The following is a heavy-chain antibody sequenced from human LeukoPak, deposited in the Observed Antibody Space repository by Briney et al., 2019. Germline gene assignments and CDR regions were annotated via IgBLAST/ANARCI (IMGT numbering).Heavy chain of an antibody. Sequence: RASETLSLACTVSGGSISSGSYYWSWIRQPAGKGLEWIGRIYTSGSTNYNPSLKSRVTISVDTSKNQFSLKLSSVTAADTAVYYCAGGGYSCGYDPYFDYWGQGTLVTVSS. CDR2: IYTSGST. CDR3: AGGGYSCGYDPYFDY. CDR1: GGSISSGSYY. D-gene: IGHD5-18*01. J-gene: IGHJ4*02. V-gene: IGHV4-61*02.